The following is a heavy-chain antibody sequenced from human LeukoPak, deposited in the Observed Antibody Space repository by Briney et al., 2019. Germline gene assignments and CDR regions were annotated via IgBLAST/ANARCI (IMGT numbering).Heavy chain of an antibody. Sequence: ASVKVSCKASGGTFSSYAISWVRQAPGQGLEWMGGIIPIFGTANYAQKFQGRVTITADESTSTAYMELSSLRSEDTAVYYCARIGRGAWRYSSIDYWGQGTLVTVSS. D-gene: IGHD1-1*01. J-gene: IGHJ4*02. CDR2: IIPIFGTA. CDR3: ARIGRGAWRYSSIDY. V-gene: IGHV1-69*13. CDR1: GGTFSSYA.